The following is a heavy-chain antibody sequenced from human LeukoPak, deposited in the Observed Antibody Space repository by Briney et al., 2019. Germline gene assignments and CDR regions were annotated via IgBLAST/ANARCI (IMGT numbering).Heavy chain of an antibody. CDR2: IVGSGGRT. CDR1: GFTFNTYA. J-gene: IGHJ3*02. Sequence: PGGSLRLSCAASGFTFNTYAMSWVRQAPGGGLKGAAPIVGSGGRTYYADSVKGRFTISRDSSTNTLYLQMESLRAEDTAVYYCAKDRWYSSGWYLKEAFDIWGQGTMVTVSS. CDR3: AKDRWYSSGWYLKEAFDI. D-gene: IGHD6-19*01. V-gene: IGHV3-23*01.